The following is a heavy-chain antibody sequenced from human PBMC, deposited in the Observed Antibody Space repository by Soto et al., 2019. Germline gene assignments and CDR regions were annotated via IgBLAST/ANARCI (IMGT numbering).Heavy chain of an antibody. CDR3: AKGHLVVTATLTWFDP. D-gene: IGHD2-21*02. CDR1: GFTFSSYA. CDR2: ISGSGGST. Sequence: GGSLRLSCAASGFTFSSYAMSWVRQAPGKGLEWVSAISGSGGSTYYADSVKGRFTISRDNSKNTLYLQMNSLRAEDTAVYYCAKGHLVVTATLTWFDPWGQGTLVTVYS. J-gene: IGHJ5*01. V-gene: IGHV3-23*01.